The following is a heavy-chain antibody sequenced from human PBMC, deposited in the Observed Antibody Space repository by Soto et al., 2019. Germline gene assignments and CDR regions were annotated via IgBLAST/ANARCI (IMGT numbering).Heavy chain of an antibody. J-gene: IGHJ3*02. CDR1: GGSISRYY. CDR3: ARDHYGDYEGRAFDI. CDR2: IYYSGST. V-gene: IGHV4-59*01. D-gene: IGHD4-17*01. Sequence: PSETLSLTCTVSGGSISRYYWSWIRQPPGKGLEWIGYIYYSGSTNYNPSLKSRVTISVDTSKNQFSLKLSSVTAADTAVYYCARDHYGDYEGRAFDIWGQGTMVTVSS.